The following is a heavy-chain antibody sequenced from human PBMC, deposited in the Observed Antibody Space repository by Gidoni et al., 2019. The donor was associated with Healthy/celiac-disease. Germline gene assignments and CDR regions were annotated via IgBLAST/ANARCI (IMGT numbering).Heavy chain of an antibody. CDR2: IITIFGTA. Sequence: QVQLVQSVAEVKKPGSSVTVSCKASGGTFSSYAISWVRQAPGQGLEWMGGIITIFGTANYAQKFQGRVTITADESTSTAYMELSSLRAEDTAVYYCARDGGGLRYYDILTGYYRYHQIDYWGQGTLVTVSS. D-gene: IGHD3-9*01. V-gene: IGHV1-69*01. CDR3: ARDGGGLRYYDILTGYYRYHQIDY. CDR1: GGTFSSYA. J-gene: IGHJ4*02.